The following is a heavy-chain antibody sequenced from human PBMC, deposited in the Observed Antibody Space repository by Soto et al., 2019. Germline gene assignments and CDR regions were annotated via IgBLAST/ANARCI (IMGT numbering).Heavy chain of an antibody. Sequence: SGPTLVNPTQTLTLTCTFSGFSLSTSGMCVSWIRQPPGKALEWLALIDWDDKYYSTSLKTRLTISKDTSKNQVVLTMTNMDPVDTATYYCARSSGYSNHDAFDIWGQGSMVTVSS. CDR3: ARSSGYSNHDAFDI. J-gene: IGHJ3*02. D-gene: IGHD3-22*01. V-gene: IGHV2-70*01. CDR1: GFSLSTSGMC. CDR2: IDWDDK.